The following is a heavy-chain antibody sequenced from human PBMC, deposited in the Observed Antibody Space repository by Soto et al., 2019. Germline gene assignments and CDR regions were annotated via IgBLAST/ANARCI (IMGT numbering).Heavy chain of an antibody. Sequence: SETLSLTCTVSGGSISSYYWSWIRQPPGKGLEWIGYIYYSGSTNYNPSLTSRVTISVDTSKNQFSLKLSSVTAADTAVYYCARVQAAAGTIDYYYYYIDVWGKGTTVTAP. V-gene: IGHV4-59*01. CDR2: IYYSGST. CDR1: GGSISSYY. J-gene: IGHJ6*03. D-gene: IGHD6-13*01. CDR3: ARVQAAAGTIDYYYYYIDV.